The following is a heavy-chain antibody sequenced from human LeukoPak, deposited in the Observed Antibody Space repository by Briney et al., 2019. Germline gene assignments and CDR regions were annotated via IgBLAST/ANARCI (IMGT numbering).Heavy chain of an antibody. CDR1: GFTFSSFE. Sequence: GGSLRLSCAASGFTFSSFEMSWVRQAPGKGLEWVSAISGSGGSAYYADSVKGRFTISRDNAKNSLYLQMNSLRAEDTAVYYCARRSSGLTGYRYFDYWGQGTLVTVSS. CDR2: ISGSGGSA. CDR3: ARRSSGLTGYRYFDY. D-gene: IGHD3-9*01. J-gene: IGHJ4*02. V-gene: IGHV3-23*01.